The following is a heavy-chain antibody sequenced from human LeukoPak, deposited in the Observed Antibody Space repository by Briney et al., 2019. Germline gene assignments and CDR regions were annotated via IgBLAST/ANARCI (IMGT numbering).Heavy chain of an antibody. J-gene: IGHJ4*02. V-gene: IGHV3-30*18. CDR3: AQGISLGRYGSGSYLGIDY. CDR1: GFTFSSYG. CDR2: ISYDGSNK. D-gene: IGHD3-10*01. Sequence: GGSLRLSCAASGFTFSSYGMHWVRQAPGKGLEWVAVISYDGSNKYYADSVKGRFTISRDNSKNTLYLQMNSLRAEDTAVYYCAQGISLGRYGSGSYLGIDYWGQGTLVTVSS.